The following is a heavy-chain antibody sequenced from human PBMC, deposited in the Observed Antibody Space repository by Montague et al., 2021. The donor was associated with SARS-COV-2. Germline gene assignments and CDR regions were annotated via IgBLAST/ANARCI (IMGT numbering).Heavy chain of an antibody. CDR3: ARGILSMYMAVVGLLGGIYYFDA. CDR1: GGSFSNYY. CDR2: SNHRGST. Sequence: SETLSLTCAVSGGSFSNYYWCWIRQPPGKGLEWIGDSNHRGSTTYNTSFNSRVTISVVTSKNQFSLKLSSLTAAATAVYYCARGILSMYMAVVGLLGGIYYFDAWGQGALVAVSS. J-gene: IGHJ4*02. D-gene: IGHD2-15*01. V-gene: IGHV4-34*01.